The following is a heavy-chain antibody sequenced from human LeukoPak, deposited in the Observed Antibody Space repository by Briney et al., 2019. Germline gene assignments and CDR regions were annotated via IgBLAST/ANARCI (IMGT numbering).Heavy chain of an antibody. J-gene: IGHJ5*02. CDR2: ISYDGSNK. D-gene: IGHD2-15*01. CDR1: GFTFSSYG. CDR3: AKDRNIVVVVAATPPWFDP. V-gene: IGHV3-30*18. Sequence: PGRSLRLSCAASGFTFSSYGMHWVRQAPGKGPEWVAVISYDGSNKYYADSVKGRFTISRDNSKNTLYLQMNSLRAEDTAVYYCAKDRNIVVVVAATPPWFDPWGQGTLVTVSS.